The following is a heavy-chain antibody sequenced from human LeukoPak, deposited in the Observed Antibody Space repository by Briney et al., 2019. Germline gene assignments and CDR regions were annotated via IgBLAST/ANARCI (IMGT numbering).Heavy chain of an antibody. V-gene: IGHV4-59*01. J-gene: IGHJ4*02. Sequence: SETLSLTCTMSGGSINDYFWSCIRQAPGKGLEWIGYIYYSGTSNYNPSLKSRVTISLDTSKNQFSLKLTSVTAADTAVYYCATGRYYYGSEYWGQGTLFTVSS. D-gene: IGHD3-10*01. CDR1: GGSINDYF. CDR3: ATGRYYYGSEY. CDR2: IYYSGTS.